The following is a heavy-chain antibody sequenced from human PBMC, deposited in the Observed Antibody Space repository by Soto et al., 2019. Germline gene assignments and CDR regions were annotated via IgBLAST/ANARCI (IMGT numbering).Heavy chain of an antibody. V-gene: IGHV1-69*02. CDR2: ITPFFGIT. Sequence: QVQLVQSGAEVTRPGSSVKVSCVASGSTFISYTFSWVRQAPGQGLEWMGRITPFFGITNYAQKFQGRVTITADKSTGTAYMELSSLRSEDTAVYYCASATATTNYYYLDVWGKGTTVTVSS. J-gene: IGHJ6*03. CDR1: GSTFISYT. D-gene: IGHD4-17*01. CDR3: ASATATTNYYYLDV.